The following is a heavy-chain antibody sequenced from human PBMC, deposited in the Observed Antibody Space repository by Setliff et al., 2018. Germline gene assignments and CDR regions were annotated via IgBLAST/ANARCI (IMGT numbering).Heavy chain of an antibody. CDR1: GFTFSSYG. V-gene: IGHV3-30*02. Sequence: PGGSLRLSCAASGFTFSSYGMHWVRQAPGKGLEWVAFIRYDGSNKYYADSVKGRFTISRGNSKNTLYLQMNSLRAEDTAVYYCAKDSPLGGWYGSFDYWGQGTLVTGLL. CDR3: AKDSPLGGWYGSFDY. D-gene: IGHD6-19*01. CDR2: IRYDGSNK. J-gene: IGHJ4*02.